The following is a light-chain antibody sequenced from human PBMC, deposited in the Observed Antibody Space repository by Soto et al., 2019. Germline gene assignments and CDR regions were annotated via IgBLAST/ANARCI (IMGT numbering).Light chain of an antibody. J-gene: IGLJ3*02. Sequence: QSALTQPASVSGSPGQSITISCTGTSSDVGGYDYVSWYQLHPGKAPKLKIYEVSNRPSGVSNRFSGSKSGYTASLTISELQAEDEADYYCTSFTSSSTWVFGGGTK. V-gene: IGLV2-14*03. CDR1: SSDVGGYDY. CDR3: TSFTSSSTWV. CDR2: EVS.